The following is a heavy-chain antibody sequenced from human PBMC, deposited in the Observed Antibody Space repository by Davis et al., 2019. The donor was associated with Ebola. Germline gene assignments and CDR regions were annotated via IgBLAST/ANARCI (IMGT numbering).Heavy chain of an antibody. Sequence: AASVKVSCKASGYTFTSYGISWVRQAPGQGLEWMGGIIPIFGTANYAQKFQGRVTITADESTSTAYMELRSLRSDDTAVYYCARDITMIVGGWFDSWGQGTLVTVSS. CDR1: GYTFTSYG. V-gene: IGHV1-69*13. CDR2: IIPIFGTA. CDR3: ARDITMIVGGWFDS. D-gene: IGHD3-22*01. J-gene: IGHJ5*01.